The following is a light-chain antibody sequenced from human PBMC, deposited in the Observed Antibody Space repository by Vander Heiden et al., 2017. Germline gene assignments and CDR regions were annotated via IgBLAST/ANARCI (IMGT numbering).Light chain of an antibody. CDR3: QQYNSAPLT. J-gene: IGKJ4*01. Sequence: DIQMTQSLSALSASVGERVTSTCRASQAISNYLAWYQQKPGQVPKLLIYAASTWQSGVPSRFSGSGSGTDFTLTISSLQPEDVAAYYCQQYNSAPLTFGGGTKVEIK. CDR2: AAS. V-gene: IGKV1-27*01. CDR1: QAISNY.